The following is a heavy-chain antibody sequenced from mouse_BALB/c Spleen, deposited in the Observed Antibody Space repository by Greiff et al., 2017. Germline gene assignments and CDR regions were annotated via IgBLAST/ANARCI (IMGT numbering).Heavy chain of an antibody. D-gene: IGHD1-1*01. CDR3: ARGWAYYGSSEAWFAY. V-gene: IGHV1-66*01. CDR2: IFPGSGNT. J-gene: IGHJ3*01. CDR1: GYSFTSYY. Sequence: QVQLQQSGPELVKPGASVKISCKASGYSFTSYYIHWVKQRPGQGLEWIGWIFPGSGNTKYNEKFKGKATLTADTSSSTAYMQLSSLTSEDSAVYFCARGWAYYGSSEAWFAYWGQGTLVTVSA.